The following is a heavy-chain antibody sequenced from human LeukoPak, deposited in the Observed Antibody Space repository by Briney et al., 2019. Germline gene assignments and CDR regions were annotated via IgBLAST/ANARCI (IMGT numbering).Heavy chain of an antibody. CDR2: ISSSSSYI. Sequence: GGSLRLSCAASGFTFSSYSMNWARQAPGKGLEWVSSISSSSSYIYYADSVKGRFTISRDNAKNSLYLQMNSLRAEDTAVYYCARDVGAYGYFDYWGQGTLVTVSS. CDR3: ARDVGAYGYFDY. J-gene: IGHJ4*02. D-gene: IGHD1-26*01. V-gene: IGHV3-21*01. CDR1: GFTFSSYS.